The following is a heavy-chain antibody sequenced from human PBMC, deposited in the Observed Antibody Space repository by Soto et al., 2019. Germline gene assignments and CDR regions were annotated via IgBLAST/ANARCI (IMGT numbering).Heavy chain of an antibody. Sequence: QVQLVQSEAEVKKPGASLKVSCKASGYTFTSYDINWVRQATGQWLEWMGWMNPTSGTTGSAQKYQGRVTMTKNTSICTLDIELSSLRSADTAVYYCARTLYGDNVDYWGQGTLLTVSA. V-gene: IGHV1-8*01. D-gene: IGHD4-17*01. CDR3: ARTLYGDNVDY. CDR1: GYTFTSYD. J-gene: IGHJ4*02. CDR2: MNPTSGTT.